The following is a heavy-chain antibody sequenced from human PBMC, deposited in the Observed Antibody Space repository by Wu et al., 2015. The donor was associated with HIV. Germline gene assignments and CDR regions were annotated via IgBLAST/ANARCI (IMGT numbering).Heavy chain of an antibody. CDR1: GYTFTGYY. V-gene: IGHV1-2*02. CDR2: INPQNGDT. CDR3: ASRANYGGTSFGGFALDT. Sequence: QVQLVQSGAEVKKPGASVKVSCKASGYTFTGYYMHWVRQAPGQGLEWMGWINPQNGDTDLAPNVQNRVTMTTDASTSLAYMELRTLTSDDTAMYYCASRANYGGTSFGGFALDTWGQGTMVIVST. J-gene: IGHJ3*02. D-gene: IGHD3-16*01.